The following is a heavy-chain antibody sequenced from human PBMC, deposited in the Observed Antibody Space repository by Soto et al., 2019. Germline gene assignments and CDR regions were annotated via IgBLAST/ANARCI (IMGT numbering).Heavy chain of an antibody. J-gene: IGHJ6*02. CDR3: GRPRTAIVWALRHYYGMDV. D-gene: IGHD5-18*01. CDR2: INHSGST. V-gene: IGHV4-34*01. Sequence: PSETLSLTCAVYGGSFSGYYWSWIRQPPGKGLEWIGEINHSGSTNYNPSLKSRVTISVDTSKNQFSLKLSSVTAADTAVYYCGRPRTAIVWALRHYYGMDVWGQGTTVVASS. CDR1: GGSFSGYY.